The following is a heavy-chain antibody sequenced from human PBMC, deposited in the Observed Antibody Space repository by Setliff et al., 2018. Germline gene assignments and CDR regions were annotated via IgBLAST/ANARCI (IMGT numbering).Heavy chain of an antibody. CDR1: GGTFSSYA. CDR3: ARGSYCSGGSCSGRGFDY. V-gene: IGHV1-69*05. D-gene: IGHD2-15*01. Sequence: SVKVSCKASGGTFSSYAISWVRQAPGQGLEWMGGIIPIFGTANYAQKFQGRVTITTDESTSTAYMELSSLRSEDTAVYYCARGSYCSGGSCSGRGFDYWGQGTLVTVSS. CDR2: IIPIFGTA. J-gene: IGHJ4*02.